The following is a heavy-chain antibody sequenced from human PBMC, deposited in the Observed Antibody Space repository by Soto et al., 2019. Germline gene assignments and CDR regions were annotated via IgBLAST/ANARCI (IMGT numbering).Heavy chain of an antibody. V-gene: IGHV3-23*01. CDR3: AKDAYSKYYYYGMDV. CDR1: GFSFPIYA. J-gene: IGHJ6*02. D-gene: IGHD4-4*01. CDR2: ISGSGGST. Sequence: EVQLLESGGNLAQPGGSLRLSCAASGFSFPIYAMNWVRQAPGKGLEWVANISGSGGSTYYADYVKGRFTISRDNAENTLYLQMNSLRVEDTAIYYCAKDAYSKYYYYGMDVWGQGTTVTVSS.